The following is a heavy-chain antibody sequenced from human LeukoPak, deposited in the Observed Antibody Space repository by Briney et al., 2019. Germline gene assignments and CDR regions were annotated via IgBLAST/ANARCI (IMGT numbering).Heavy chain of an antibody. CDR2: ISYSGST. J-gene: IGHJ4*02. CDR3: ARDDSSGYYRY. Sequence: PSETLSLTCTVSGGSISSNNYYWGWIRQPPGKGLEWIGSISYSGSTYYNPSLKSRVTISVDTSKNQCSLKLSSVTAADTAVYYCARDDSSGYYRYWGQGTLVTVSS. D-gene: IGHD3-22*01. V-gene: IGHV4-39*07. CDR1: GGSISSNNYY.